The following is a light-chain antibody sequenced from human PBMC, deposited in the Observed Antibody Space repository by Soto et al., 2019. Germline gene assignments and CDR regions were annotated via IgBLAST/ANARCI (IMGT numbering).Light chain of an antibody. CDR2: EVS. CDR3: TSYTSISLYV. Sequence: QAVLSQPASVSWSPGHAITISCTGTSSDVGGYNYVSWYQQHPGKAPKLMIYEVSNRPSGVSNRFSGSKSGNTASLTISGLQAVDEADYYCTSYTSISLYVFGTGTKVTVL. J-gene: IGLJ1*01. CDR1: SSDVGGYNY. V-gene: IGLV2-14*01.